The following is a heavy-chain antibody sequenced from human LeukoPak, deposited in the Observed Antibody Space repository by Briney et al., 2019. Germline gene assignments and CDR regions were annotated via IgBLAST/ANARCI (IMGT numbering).Heavy chain of an antibody. V-gene: IGHV3-7*01. Sequence: GGSLRLSCAASGFTFSSYAMSWVRQAPGKGLEWVANIKQDGSEKYYVDSVKGRFTISRDNAKNSLYLQMNSLRAEDTAVYYCATSKKYCSSTSCYAADYWGQGTLVTVSS. J-gene: IGHJ4*02. CDR3: ATSKKYCSSTSCYAADY. CDR1: GFTFSSYA. CDR2: IKQDGSEK. D-gene: IGHD2-2*01.